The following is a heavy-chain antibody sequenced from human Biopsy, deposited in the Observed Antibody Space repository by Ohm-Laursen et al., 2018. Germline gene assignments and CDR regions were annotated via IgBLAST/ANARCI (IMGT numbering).Heavy chain of an antibody. CDR1: GFTFSDFY. CDR3: ARRRPIDY. CDR2: ISAAGPAM. V-gene: IGHV3-11*01. J-gene: IGHJ4*02. Sequence: SLRLSCAASGFTFSDFYMSWIRQAPGKGLEWISYISAAGPAMFYADSVRGRFTISRDNANNLLYLQMDILRAEDTAVYYCARRRPIDYWGQGILVTVSS.